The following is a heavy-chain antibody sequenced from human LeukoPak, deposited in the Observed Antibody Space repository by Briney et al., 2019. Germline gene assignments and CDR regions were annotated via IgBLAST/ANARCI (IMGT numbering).Heavy chain of an antibody. D-gene: IGHD2-15*01. V-gene: IGHV4-34*01. CDR1: GGSFSGYY. CDR3: ARGGGGNELDY. J-gene: IGHJ4*02. CDR2: INHSGST. Sequence: ASETLSLTCAVYGGSFSGYYWSWIRQPPGKGLEWIGEINHSGSTNYNPSLKSRVTISVDTSKNQFSLKLSSVTAADTAVYYCARGGGGNELDYWGQGTLVTVSS.